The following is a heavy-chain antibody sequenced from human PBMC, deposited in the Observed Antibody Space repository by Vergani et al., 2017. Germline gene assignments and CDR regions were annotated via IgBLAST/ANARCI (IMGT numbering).Heavy chain of an antibody. D-gene: IGHD6-19*01. CDR2: INHSGST. J-gene: IGHJ4*02. Sequence: QVQLQQWGAGLLKPSETLSLTCAVYGGSFSGYYWSWIRQPPGKGLEWIGEINHSGSTNYNPSLKSRVTISVDTSKNQFSLKLSSVTAADTAVYYCARGSTRGGWYSWGQGTLVTVSS. CDR3: ARGSTRGGWYS. CDR1: GGSFSGYY. V-gene: IGHV4-34*01.